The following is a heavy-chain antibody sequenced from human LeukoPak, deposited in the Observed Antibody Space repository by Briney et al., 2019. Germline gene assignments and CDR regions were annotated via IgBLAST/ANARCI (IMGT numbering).Heavy chain of an antibody. CDR3: ARDHCSGSSCLDV. D-gene: IGHD2-15*01. V-gene: IGHV3-21*01. Sequence: GGSLRLSCAASGFTFSSYSMNWVRQAPGKGLEWVSSISSSSNYIYCADSLKGRFIISRDNAKNSLYFQMNSLRAEDTAVYYCARDHCSGSSCLDVWGKGTTVTVSS. J-gene: IGHJ6*04. CDR1: GFTFSSYS. CDR2: ISSSSNYI.